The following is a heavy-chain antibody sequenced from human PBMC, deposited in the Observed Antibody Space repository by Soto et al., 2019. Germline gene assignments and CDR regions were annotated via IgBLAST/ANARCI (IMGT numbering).Heavy chain of an antibody. V-gene: IGHV1-69*08. Sequence: QVQLVQSGAEVKKPGSSVKVSCKASGGTFSSYTISWLRQAPGQGLEWMGRIIPILGIANYAQKFQGRVTITADKSTSTAYLELSSLGSEDTAVYYCARERTLGVGGDSGYEYGHFDYWGQGTLVTVSS. CDR3: ARERTLGVGGDSGYEYGHFDY. CDR2: IIPILGIA. D-gene: IGHD5-12*01. J-gene: IGHJ4*02. CDR1: GGTFSSYT.